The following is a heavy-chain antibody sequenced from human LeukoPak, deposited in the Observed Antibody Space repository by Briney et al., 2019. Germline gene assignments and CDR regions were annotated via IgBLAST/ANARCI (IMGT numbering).Heavy chain of an antibody. CDR1: GYNFPTSW. CDR3: ARLYGRYFDY. V-gene: IGHV5-51*01. D-gene: IGHD3-10*01. CDR2: IYPGDSDT. Sequence: GESLKISCKGSGYNFPTSWIGWVRQMPGKALEWMGIIYPGDSDTRYSPSFEGQVTISADKSISTAYLQWSGLKASDTAIYYCARLYGRYFDYWGQGTLVTVSS. J-gene: IGHJ4*02.